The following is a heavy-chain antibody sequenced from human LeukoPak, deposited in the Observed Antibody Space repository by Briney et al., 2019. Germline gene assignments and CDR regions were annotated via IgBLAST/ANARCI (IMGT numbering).Heavy chain of an antibody. CDR3: ARSLQVRSAYFDY. V-gene: IGHV1-69*01. D-gene: IGHD3-10*01. CDR2: IIPIFGTA. J-gene: IGHJ4*02. Sequence: SVKVSCKASGGTFSSYAISWVRQAPGQGLEWMGGIIPIFGTANYAQKFQGRVTITADESTSTAYMELSSLRSEDTAVYYCARSLQVRSAYFDYWGQGTLVTVSS. CDR1: GGTFSSYA.